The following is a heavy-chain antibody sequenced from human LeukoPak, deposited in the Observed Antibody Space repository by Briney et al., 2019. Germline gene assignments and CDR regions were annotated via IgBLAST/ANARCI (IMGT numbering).Heavy chain of an antibody. V-gene: IGHV1-2*02. CDR1: GYTFTSYY. D-gene: IGHD2-2*01. CDR2: INPNSGGT. CDR3: ARSLGYCSSTSCRLGNY. J-gene: IGHJ4*02. Sequence: ASVKVSCKASGYTFTSYYMHWVRQAPGQGLEWMGIINPNSGGTNYAQKFQGRVTMTRDTSISTAYMELSRLRSDDTAVYYCARSLGYCSSTSCRLGNYWGQGTLVTVSS.